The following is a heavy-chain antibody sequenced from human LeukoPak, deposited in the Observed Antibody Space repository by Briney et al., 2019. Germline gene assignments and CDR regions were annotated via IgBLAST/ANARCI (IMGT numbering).Heavy chain of an antibody. CDR2: IYHSGST. CDR1: GYSISSGYY. D-gene: IGHD3-3*01. CDR3: ARSSGKWSGDYYYHYMDV. Sequence: PSETLSLTCTVSGYSISSGYYWGWIRQPPGKGLEWIGNIYHSGSTDYNPSLKSRVSISVDTSKNQFSLKLSSVTAADTAVYYCARSSGKWSGDYYYHYMDVWGRGTTVTISS. V-gene: IGHV4-38-2*02. J-gene: IGHJ6*03.